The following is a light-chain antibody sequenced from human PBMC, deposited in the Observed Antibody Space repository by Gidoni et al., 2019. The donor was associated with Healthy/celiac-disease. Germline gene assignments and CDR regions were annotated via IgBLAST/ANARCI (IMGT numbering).Light chain of an antibody. CDR2: QDT. V-gene: IGLV3-1*01. Sequence: SYELTQPPSVSVYPGQTASITCSGDKLGDKDASWYQQKPGQSPVLVLYQDTKRPSGIPERFSGSNSGNTATLTITGTQTMDEADYYCQAWDSSTVVFGGGTKLTVL. CDR3: QAWDSSTVV. J-gene: IGLJ2*01. CDR1: KLGDKD.